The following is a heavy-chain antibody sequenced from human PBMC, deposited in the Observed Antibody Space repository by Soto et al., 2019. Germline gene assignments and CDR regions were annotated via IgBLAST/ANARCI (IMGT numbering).Heavy chain of an antibody. CDR3: ARSAAVRGVGLEGDYFDY. D-gene: IGHD3-10*01. CDR1: GFTFSDYY. Sequence: QVQLVESGGGLVKPGGSLGLSCAAAGFTFSDYYMSWIRQAPGKGLEWVSSISGTSSNTNYAVSVKGRFTISRDNAKKTLYLQMNSLRAEDTAVYYCARSAAVRGVGLEGDYFDYWGQGTLVTVSS. J-gene: IGHJ4*02. V-gene: IGHV3-11*06. CDR2: ISGTSSNT.